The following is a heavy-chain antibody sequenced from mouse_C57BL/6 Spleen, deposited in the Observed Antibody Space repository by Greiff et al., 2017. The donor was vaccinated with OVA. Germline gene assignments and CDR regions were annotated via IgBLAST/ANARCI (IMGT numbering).Heavy chain of an antibody. Sequence: EVMLVESGGDLVKPGGSLKLSCAASGFTFSSYGMSWVRQTPDKRLEWVATISSGGSYTYYPDSVKGRFTISRDNAKNTLYLQMSSLKSEDTAMYYCARQGVYGSSYWYFDVWGTGTTVTVSS. CDR1: GFTFSSYG. V-gene: IGHV5-6*02. J-gene: IGHJ1*03. D-gene: IGHD1-1*01. CDR2: ISSGGSYT. CDR3: ARQGVYGSSYWYFDV.